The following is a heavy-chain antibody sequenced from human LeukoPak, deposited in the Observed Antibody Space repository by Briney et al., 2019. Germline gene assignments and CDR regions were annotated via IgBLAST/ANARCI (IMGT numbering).Heavy chain of an antibody. V-gene: IGHV1-8*01. CDR1: GYTFTSYD. CDR3: AIFEYYYDSSGYYYQQDFDY. Sequence: ASVKVSCKASGYTFTSYDINWVRQAPGQGLEWMGWMNPNSGNTGYAQKFQGRVTMTRNTSISTAYMELSSLRSEDTAVYYCAIFEYYYDSSGYYYQQDFDYWGQGTLVTVSS. J-gene: IGHJ4*02. D-gene: IGHD3-22*01. CDR2: MNPNSGNT.